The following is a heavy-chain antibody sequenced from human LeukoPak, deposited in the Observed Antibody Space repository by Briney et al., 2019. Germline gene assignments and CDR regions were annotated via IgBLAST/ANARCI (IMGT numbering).Heavy chain of an antibody. J-gene: IGHJ3*02. Sequence: GGSLGLSCEASRFMFSDYSMYWVRQAPGKGLEWVASISRSSTFIFYADSVKGRFTISRDNARKSLYLEMSSLRAEDTGVYFCARSLAAARSDAFDIWGQGTMVTVSA. D-gene: IGHD6-25*01. CDR1: RFMFSDYS. V-gene: IGHV3-21*01. CDR2: ISRSSTFI. CDR3: ARSLAAARSDAFDI.